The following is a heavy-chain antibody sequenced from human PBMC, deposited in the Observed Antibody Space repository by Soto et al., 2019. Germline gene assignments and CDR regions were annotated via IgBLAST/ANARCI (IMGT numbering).Heavy chain of an antibody. V-gene: IGHV1-46*01. Sequence: GASVKVSCKASGYTFTSYDINWVRQATGQGLEWMGIINPNSGSTSYAQKFQGRVTMTRDTSTSTVYMELSSLRSEDTAVYYCARALRRTMIVVVITKNAGFFDYWGQGTLVTVSS. CDR1: GYTFTSYD. J-gene: IGHJ4*02. CDR2: INPNSGST. D-gene: IGHD3-22*01. CDR3: ARALRRTMIVVVITKNAGFFDY.